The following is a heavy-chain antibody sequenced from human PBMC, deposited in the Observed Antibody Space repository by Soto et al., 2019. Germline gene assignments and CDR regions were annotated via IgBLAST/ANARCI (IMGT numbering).Heavy chain of an antibody. D-gene: IGHD3-10*01. CDR3: ALIDYGSGPYWYPCYFDL. CDR1: GFSLSNGRVG. V-gene: IGHV2-26*01. CDR2: IFSNDGK. J-gene: IGHJ2*01. Sequence: QVTLKESGPVLVKPTETLTLTCTVSGFSLSNGRVGVSWIRQPPGKALEWLAHIFSNDGKSYNTSLPSRLTLSKDTPKSQVVLTITNMDPVDTATYHCALIDYGSGPYWYPCYFDLWGRGTLVTVSS.